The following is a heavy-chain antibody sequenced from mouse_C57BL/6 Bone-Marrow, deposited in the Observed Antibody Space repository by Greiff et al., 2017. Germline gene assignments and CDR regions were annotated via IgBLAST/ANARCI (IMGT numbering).Heavy chain of an antibody. J-gene: IGHJ2*01. CDR3: ARWGYFGLFDY. D-gene: IGHD2-3*01. Sequence: VQLQQPGTELVKPGASVKLSCKASGYTFTSYWMHWVKQRPGQGLEWIGNINPNYGTTSYNQKFKGKATLTVDQSSSTAYMQLNSLTSEDSAVYYCARWGYFGLFDYWGQGTTLTVSS. CDR1: GYTFTSYW. V-gene: IGHV1-53*01. CDR2: INPNYGTT.